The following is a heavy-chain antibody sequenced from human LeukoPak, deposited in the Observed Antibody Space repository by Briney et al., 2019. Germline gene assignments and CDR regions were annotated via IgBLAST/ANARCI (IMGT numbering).Heavy chain of an antibody. Sequence: GGSLRLSCAASAFTFSDYYMSWIRQAPGKGLEWVSAISGSGGSTYYADSVKGRFTISRDNSKNTLYLQMNSLRAEDTAVYYCVKADAGYDFWSGYSDPVFDYWGQGTLVTVSS. CDR3: VKADAGYDFWSGYSDPVFDY. J-gene: IGHJ4*02. D-gene: IGHD3-3*01. V-gene: IGHV3-23*01. CDR1: AFTFSDYY. CDR2: ISGSGGST.